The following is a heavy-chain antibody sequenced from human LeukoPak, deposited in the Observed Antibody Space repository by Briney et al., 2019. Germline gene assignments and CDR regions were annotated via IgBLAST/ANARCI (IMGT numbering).Heavy chain of an antibody. V-gene: IGHV3-21*01. J-gene: IGHJ4*02. CDR3: ARDNGKRGYSYGTGFIFDY. Sequence: GGSLRLSCAASGFTFSSYSMNWVRQAPGKGLEWVSSISSSSSYIYYADSVKGRFTISRDNAKNSLYLQMNSLRAEDTAVYYCARDNGKRGYSYGTGFIFDYWGQGTLVTVSS. CDR1: GFTFSSYS. D-gene: IGHD5-18*01. CDR2: ISSSSSYI.